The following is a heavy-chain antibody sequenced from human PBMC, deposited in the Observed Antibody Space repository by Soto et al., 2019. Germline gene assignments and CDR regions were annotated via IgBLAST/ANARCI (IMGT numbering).Heavy chain of an antibody. D-gene: IGHD1-20*01. CDR2: IYPGDSDT. J-gene: IGHJ6*02. CDR1: GYSFTSYW. V-gene: IGHV5-51*01. Sequence: GKPLKISCKGSGYSFTSYWIGLMRQKPGKGLEWMGIIYPGDSDTRYSPSFQGQVTISADKSISTAYLQWSSLKASDTAMYYCARGYRYNWNYGGMDVWGQGTTVTVSS. CDR3: ARGYRYNWNYGGMDV.